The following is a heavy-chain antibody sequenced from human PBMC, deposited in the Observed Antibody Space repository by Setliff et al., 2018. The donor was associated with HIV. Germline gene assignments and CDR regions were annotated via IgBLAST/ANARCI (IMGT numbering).Heavy chain of an antibody. D-gene: IGHD3-10*01. V-gene: IGHV4-61*02. Sequence: KTSETLSLTCTVSGGSISSGSYYWSWIRQPAGKGLQWIGRIYTSGSTNYNPSLKSRVTISVDTSKNQFSLKLNSVTAADTAVDYCARIIMPRGGAFDIWCQVTMVTFS. J-gene: IGHJ3*02. CDR1: GGSISSGSYY. CDR2: IYTSGST. CDR3: ARIIMPRGGAFDI.